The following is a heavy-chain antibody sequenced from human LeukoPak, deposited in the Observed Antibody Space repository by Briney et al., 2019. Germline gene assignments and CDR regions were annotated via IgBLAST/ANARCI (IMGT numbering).Heavy chain of an antibody. V-gene: IGHV5-51*01. Sequence: ESLKISCKTSGYSFTNNWIGWVRQMPGKGLEWMGSTYPGDSDTNYSPPLKSQVTISADKSITPASLQLGSLTASDTAMYYCGSHTLYFDSTTTKRPQPVVYWGQGTLVTVSS. J-gene: IGHJ4*02. D-gene: IGHD3-22*01. CDR1: GYSFTNNW. CDR3: GSHTLYFDSTTTKRPQPVVY. CDR2: TYPGDSDT.